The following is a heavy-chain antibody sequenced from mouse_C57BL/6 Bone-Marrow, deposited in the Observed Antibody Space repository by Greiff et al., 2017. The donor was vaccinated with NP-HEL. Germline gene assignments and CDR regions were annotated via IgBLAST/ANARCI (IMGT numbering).Heavy chain of an antibody. CDR3: TEIYYYGSRYYYAMEY. Sequence: VQLQQSGAELVRPGASVKLSCTASGFNIKDDYMHWVKQRPEQGLEWIGWIDPENGDTEYASKFQGKATITADTSSNTAYLQLSSLTSEDTAVYYCTEIYYYGSRYYYAMEYWGQGTSVTVSS. J-gene: IGHJ4*01. CDR2: IDPENGDT. CDR1: GFNIKDDY. D-gene: IGHD1-1*01. V-gene: IGHV14-4*01.